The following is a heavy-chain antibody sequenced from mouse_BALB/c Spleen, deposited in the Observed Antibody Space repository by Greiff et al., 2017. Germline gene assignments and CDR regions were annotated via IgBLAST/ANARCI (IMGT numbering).Heavy chain of an antibody. CDR1: GYSFTGYY. CDR3: ARGFYYGSSYKHFDY. V-gene: IGHV1S34*01. D-gene: IGHD1-1*01. J-gene: IGHJ2*01. CDR2: ISCYNGAT. Sequence: LVKTGASVKISCTASGYSFTGYYMHWVKQSHGKSLEWIGYISCYNGATSYNQKFKGKATFTVDTSSSTAYMQFNSLTSEDSAVYYCARGFYYGSSYKHFDYWGQGTTLTVSS.